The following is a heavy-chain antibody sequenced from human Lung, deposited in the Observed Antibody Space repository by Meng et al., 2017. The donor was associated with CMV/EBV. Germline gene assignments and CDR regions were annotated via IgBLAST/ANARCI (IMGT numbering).Heavy chain of an antibody. CDR2: IWYDGSNE. CDR1: GFTFSNSA. J-gene: IGHJ5*02. V-gene: IGHV3-33*06. Sequence: SGFTFSNSAMHWVRQAPGKGLQWVALIWYDGSNEYYADSVQGRFSISRDNSKNTLFLQMNSLRAEDTAVYYCAKGPTDFWSGYYIVSWGQGTLVTVSS. D-gene: IGHD3-3*01. CDR3: AKGPTDFWSGYYIVS.